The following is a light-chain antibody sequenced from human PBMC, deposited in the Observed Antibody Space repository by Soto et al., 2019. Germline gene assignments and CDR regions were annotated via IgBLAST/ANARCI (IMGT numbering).Light chain of an antibody. CDR1: QSVNSY. Sequence: EIVLTQSPATLSVSPGERATLSCRASQSVNSYLAWYQQKPGQAPRLLIYDASNRATGIPARFSGSGSGTDFTLTIGSLEPEDFAVYYCQQRSNWPLTFGRGTKVEIK. J-gene: IGKJ4*01. CDR3: QQRSNWPLT. V-gene: IGKV3-11*01. CDR2: DAS.